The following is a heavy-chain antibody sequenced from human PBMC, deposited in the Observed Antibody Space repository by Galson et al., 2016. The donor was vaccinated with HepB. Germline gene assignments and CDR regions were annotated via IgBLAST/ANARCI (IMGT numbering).Heavy chain of an antibody. CDR1: GYTFTNHA. Sequence: VKVSCKASGYTFTNHAMHWVRQAPGQSLEWMGWINTGKGNTKYSQKFQDRVTITRDTSASTGYMELSNLRSQDTAVYFCARLSTSGTYFGYWGQGVLVTVSS. CDR3: ARLSTSGTYFGY. CDR2: INTGKGNT. D-gene: IGHD1-26*01. J-gene: IGHJ4*02. V-gene: IGHV1-3*04.